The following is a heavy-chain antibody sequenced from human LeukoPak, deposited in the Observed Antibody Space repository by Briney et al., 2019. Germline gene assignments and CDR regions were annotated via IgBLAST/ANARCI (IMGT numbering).Heavy chain of an antibody. Sequence: GGSLRLSCVASGFTSGFTFSHYAMHWVRQAPGKGLEWVAFISNDGGNRYFANSVKGRFTISRDNSKNTVYLQMNSLGAEDTAVYYCADSDGYYYDVWGQGTLVTVS. CDR3: ADSDGYYYDV. D-gene: IGHD2-15*01. V-gene: IGHV3-30-3*01. J-gene: IGHJ4*02. CDR1: GFTFSHYA. CDR2: ISNDGGNR.